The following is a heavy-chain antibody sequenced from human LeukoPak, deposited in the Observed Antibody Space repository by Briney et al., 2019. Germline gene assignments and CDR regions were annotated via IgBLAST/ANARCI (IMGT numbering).Heavy chain of an antibody. V-gene: IGHV3-23*01. J-gene: IGHJ4*02. CDR3: AKDLGPGGVYDS. CDR2: ISGSGDRT. Sequence: GGSLRLSCVASGFTFSSYAMSWVRQAPGKGLEWDSVISGSGDRTYYADSVKGRFTIFRDNSKNTLFLRMNSLRAEDTALHYCAKDLGPGGVYDSWGQGTLVTVSS. CDR1: GFTFSSYA. D-gene: IGHD3-16*01.